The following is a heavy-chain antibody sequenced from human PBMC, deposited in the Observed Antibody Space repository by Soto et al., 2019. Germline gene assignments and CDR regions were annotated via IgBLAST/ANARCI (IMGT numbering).Heavy chain of an antibody. CDR1: GGSISSGGYY. J-gene: IGHJ4*02. V-gene: IGHV4-31*03. CDR3: ARGKSAAAASFDY. D-gene: IGHD6-13*01. CDR2: IYYSGST. Sequence: QVQLQESGPGLVKPSQTLSLTCTVSGGSISSGGYYWNWIRQLPGTGLEWIGYIYYSGSTYYNPSLKSRLTISVDTSKNQFSLRLSSMTAADTAVYYCARGKSAAAASFDYWGQGTLVTVSS.